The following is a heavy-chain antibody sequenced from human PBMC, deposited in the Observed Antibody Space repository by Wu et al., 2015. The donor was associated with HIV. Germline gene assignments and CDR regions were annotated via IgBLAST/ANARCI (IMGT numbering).Heavy chain of an antibody. Sequence: QVQLVQSGTEVKKPGTSVKVSCEAFGYIFVNYGINWVRQAPGQGLEWMGWMNPDNGNTAFAQKFQGRVTMTRNTSISTAYMELRSLRFDDAAVYYCARGLTGPMMTGALRYWGQGTLVAVSP. CDR3: ARGLTGPMMTGALRY. J-gene: IGHJ4*02. CDR2: MNPDNGNT. D-gene: IGHD3-9*01. CDR1: GYIFVNYG. V-gene: IGHV1-8*02.